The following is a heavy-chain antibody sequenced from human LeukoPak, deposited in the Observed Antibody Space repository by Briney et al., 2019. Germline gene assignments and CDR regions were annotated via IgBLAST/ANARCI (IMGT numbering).Heavy chain of an antibody. CDR2: IIPIFGTV. V-gene: IGHV1-69*13. Sequence: SEKVSCKSSGGTFSSYGISWVRQAPGQGLEWMGGIIPIFGTVNYAQKFQGRVTITADESTSTAYMELSSLRSEDTAVYYCAREVLGFDPWGQGTLVTVSS. CDR3: AREVLGFDP. J-gene: IGHJ5*01. CDR1: GGTFSSYG. D-gene: IGHD1-26*01.